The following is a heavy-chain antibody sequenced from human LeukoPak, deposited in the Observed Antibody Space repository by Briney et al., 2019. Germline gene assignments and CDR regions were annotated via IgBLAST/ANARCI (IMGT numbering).Heavy chain of an antibody. CDR3: ARDLYDSSGFNWFDP. J-gene: IGHJ5*02. CDR1: GFTFSSYA. D-gene: IGHD5/OR15-5a*01. Sequence: GGSLRLSCAASGFTFSSYAMSWVRQAPGKGLEWVSAISGSGGSTYYADSVKGRFTISRDNSKNTLYLQMNSLRAEDTAVYYCARDLYDSSGFNWFDPWGQGTLVTVSS. V-gene: IGHV3-23*01. CDR2: ISGSGGST.